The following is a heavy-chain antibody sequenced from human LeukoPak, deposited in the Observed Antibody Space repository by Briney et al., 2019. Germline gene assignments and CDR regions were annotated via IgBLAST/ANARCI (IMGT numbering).Heavy chain of an antibody. CDR3: ARLPPPYGSSQPHDAFDI. CDR1: GGSISSSSYY. CDR2: IYYSGST. D-gene: IGHD6-13*01. J-gene: IGHJ3*02. Sequence: KPSETLSLTCTVSGGSISSSSYYWAWIRQPPGKGLEWIGNIYYSGSTYYNPSLKSRVTISVDTSKNQFSLKLSSLTAADTAVYYCARLPPPYGSSQPHDAFDIWGQGTMVTVSS. V-gene: IGHV4-39*01.